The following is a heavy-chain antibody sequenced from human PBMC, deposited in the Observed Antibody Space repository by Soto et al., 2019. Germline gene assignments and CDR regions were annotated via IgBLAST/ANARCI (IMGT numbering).Heavy chain of an antibody. J-gene: IGHJ6*02. V-gene: IGHV3-33*01. CDR1: GFTFGSYG. CDR2: IWYDGSNK. CDR3: ARVQAAAGTSFYYGMDV. D-gene: IGHD6-13*01. Sequence: GGSLRLSCAASGFTFGSYGVHWVRQAPGKGLEWVAVIWYDGSNKYYADSVKGRFTISRDNSKNTLYLQMNSLRAEDTAVYYCARVQAAAGTSFYYGMDVWGQGTTVTVSS.